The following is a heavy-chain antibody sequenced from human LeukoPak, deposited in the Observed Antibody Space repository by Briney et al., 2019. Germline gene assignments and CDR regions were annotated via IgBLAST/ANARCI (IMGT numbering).Heavy chain of an antibody. CDR2: ISYDGSNK. CDR3: ARDPTYYLRYGYFDS. Sequence: GGSLRLSCAASGFTFSSYAMHWVRQAPGKGLEWVAVISYDGSNKYYAESVKGRFTISRDNSKNTLYLQMNSLRAEDTAVYYCARDPTYYLRYGYFDSWGQGTLVTVSS. J-gene: IGHJ4*02. CDR1: GFTFSSYA. V-gene: IGHV3-30-3*01. D-gene: IGHD1-26*01.